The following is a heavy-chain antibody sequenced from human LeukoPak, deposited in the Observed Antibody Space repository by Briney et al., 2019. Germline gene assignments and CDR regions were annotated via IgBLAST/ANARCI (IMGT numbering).Heavy chain of an antibody. V-gene: IGHV5-51*01. CDR3: ARLIRITIFGGVMQYFDY. D-gene: IGHD3-3*01. CDR2: IYPGDSDT. Sequence: GVSLQISCQGSGYSFTSYWIGWVRPMPGQGLAWMGIIYPGDSDTRYSPSFQGQVTISADKSISTAYLQWSSLKASDTAMYYCARLIRITIFGGVMQYFDYWGQGTLVTVSS. CDR1: GYSFTSYW. J-gene: IGHJ4*02.